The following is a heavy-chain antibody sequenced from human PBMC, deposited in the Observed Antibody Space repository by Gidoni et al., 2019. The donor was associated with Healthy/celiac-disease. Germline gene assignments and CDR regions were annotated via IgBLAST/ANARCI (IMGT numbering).Heavy chain of an antibody. CDR3: ARSSAAGTFDP. J-gene: IGHJ5*02. CDR2: IYYSGST. Sequence: QMQLQESGPGLVKPSQTLSLTCTVSGGSISSGGYYWSWIRQHPGKGLEWIGYIYYSGSTYYNPSLKSRVTISVDTSKNQFSLKLSSVTAADTAVNYCARSSAAGTFDPWGQGTLVTVSS. V-gene: IGHV4-31*03. CDR1: GGSISSGGYY. D-gene: IGHD6-13*01.